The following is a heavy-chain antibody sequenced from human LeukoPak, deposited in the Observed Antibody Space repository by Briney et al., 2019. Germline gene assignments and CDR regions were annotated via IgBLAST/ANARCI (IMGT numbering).Heavy chain of an antibody. CDR2: IRYDGSTK. CDR1: GFTVSSNY. V-gene: IGHV3-30*02. Sequence: GGSLRLSCAASGFTVSSNYMSWVRQAPGKGLEWVAFIRYDGSTKYYTDSVKGRFTISRDNSRDTLYLQMNSLRAEDTAVYYCAKDGDDSIDYWGQGTLVTVSS. CDR3: AKDGDDSIDY. D-gene: IGHD3-22*01. J-gene: IGHJ4*02.